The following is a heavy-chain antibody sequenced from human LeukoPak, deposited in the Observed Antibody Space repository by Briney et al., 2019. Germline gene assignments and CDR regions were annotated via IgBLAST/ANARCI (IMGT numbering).Heavy chain of an antibody. D-gene: IGHD1-1*01. CDR1: GFTFSTYC. J-gene: IGHJ6*03. Sequence: GGSLRLSCAASGFTFSTYCMSWVRQAPGKGLEWVANIKKDGSEKHYVDSVDGRFIISRDDAKNSLYLQMNSLRADDTAVYYCARGPPRGKYYYMDVWGKGTTVTVSS. CDR2: IKKDGSEK. V-gene: IGHV3-7*01. CDR3: ARGPPRGKYYYMDV.